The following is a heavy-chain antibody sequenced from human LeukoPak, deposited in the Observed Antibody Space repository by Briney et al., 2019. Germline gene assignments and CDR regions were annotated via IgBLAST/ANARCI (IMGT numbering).Heavy chain of an antibody. V-gene: IGHV3-23*01. CDR2: ISGSGGST. CDR3: AKDLAGGSYYFDY. D-gene: IGHD1-26*01. J-gene: IGHJ4*02. Sequence: GALRLSCAASGFTFSSSAMCWVRQAPGEGLGWVSAISGSGGSTYYEDSVKGRFTISRDNSKNTLYLQMNSLRAEDTAVYYCAKDLAGGSYYFDYWGQGTLVTVPS. CDR1: GFTFSSSA.